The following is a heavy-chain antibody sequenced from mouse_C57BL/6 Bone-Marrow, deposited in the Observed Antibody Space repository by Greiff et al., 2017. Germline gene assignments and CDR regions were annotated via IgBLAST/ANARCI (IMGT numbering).Heavy chain of an antibody. CDR1: GYTFTSYW. D-gene: IGHD2-4*01. CDR3: ASHDYDGFDY. V-gene: IGHV1-69*01. CDR2: IVPSDSYT. J-gene: IGHJ2*01. Sequence: VQLQQPGAELVMPGASVKLSCKASGYTFTSYWMHWVKQRPGQGLEWIGEIVPSDSYTNYNQKFKGKSTLTVDKSSSTAYMQLSSLTSEDSAVYYCASHDYDGFDYWGQGTTLTVSS.